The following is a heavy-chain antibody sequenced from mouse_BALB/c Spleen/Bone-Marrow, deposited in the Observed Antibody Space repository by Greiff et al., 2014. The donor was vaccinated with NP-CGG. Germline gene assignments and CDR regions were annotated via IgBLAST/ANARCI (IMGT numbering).Heavy chain of an antibody. J-gene: IGHJ4*01. V-gene: IGHV2-6-4*01. CDR2: IWGGGNT. D-gene: IGHD1-1*01. CDR3: ARFITTGAMDY. Sequence: VKLQESGPGQVAPSQSLSITCTVSGFSLSRYNVHWVRQPPGKGLEWLGVIWGGGNTDYNSGLKSRLSISKDNSKSQVFLKMNSLQTDDTAMYYCARFITTGAMDYWGQGTSVTVSS. CDR1: GFSLSRYN.